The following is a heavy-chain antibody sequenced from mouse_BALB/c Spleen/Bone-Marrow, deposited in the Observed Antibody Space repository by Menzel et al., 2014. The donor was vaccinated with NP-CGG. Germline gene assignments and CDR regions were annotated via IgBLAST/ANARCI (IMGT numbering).Heavy chain of an antibody. Sequence: VHVKQSGPELVKPGASVKVSCKASGYAFTSYNMYWVKQSHGKSLEWIGYMDPYNGGTSYNQKFKGKATLTVDKSSSTAYMHLNSLTSEDPAVYYCAREDYGSSPDYWGQGTTLTVSS. CDR1: GYAFTSYN. CDR2: MDPYNGGT. J-gene: IGHJ2*01. CDR3: AREDYGSSPDY. D-gene: IGHD1-1*01. V-gene: IGHV1S135*01.